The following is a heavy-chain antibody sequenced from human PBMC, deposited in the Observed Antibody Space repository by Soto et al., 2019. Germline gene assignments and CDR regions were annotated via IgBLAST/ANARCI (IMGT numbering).Heavy chain of an antibody. CDR3: ARDGSTSWHSYDYHAMDV. V-gene: IGHV3-7*05. D-gene: IGHD5-18*01. Sequence: EVQLVESGGGLVQPGGSLRLSCAASGFTFRTYWLSWVRQVPGKGLEWVANINLDGSEKNYVDSVKGRFTISRDNARNSLYLQMSSLRAEDTALYYCARDGSTSWHSYDYHAMDVWGQGTWVTVSS. CDR2: INLDGSEK. CDR1: GFTFRTYW. J-gene: IGHJ6*02.